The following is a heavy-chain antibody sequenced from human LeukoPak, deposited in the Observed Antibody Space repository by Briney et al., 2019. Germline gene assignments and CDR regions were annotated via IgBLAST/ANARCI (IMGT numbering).Heavy chain of an antibody. Sequence: PGGSLRLSCAASGFTFSNARMSWVRQAPGKGLEGVGRIKSKTDGGTTDYAAPVKGRFTISRDDSKNTLYLQMNSLKTEDTAVYYCTTMGVRGVINYWGQGTLVTVSS. V-gene: IGHV3-15*01. D-gene: IGHD3-10*01. CDR3: TTMGVRGVINY. J-gene: IGHJ4*02. CDR1: GFTFSNAR. CDR2: IKSKTDGGTT.